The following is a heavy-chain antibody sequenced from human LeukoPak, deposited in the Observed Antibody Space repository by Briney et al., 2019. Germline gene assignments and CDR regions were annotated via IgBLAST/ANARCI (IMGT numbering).Heavy chain of an antibody. V-gene: IGHV1-8*01. CDR1: GYTFTSYD. J-gene: IGHJ5*02. D-gene: IGHD6-13*01. Sequence: GASVKVSCKASGYTFTSYDINWVRQATGQGLEWMGWMNPNSGNTGYAQKFQGRVTMTRNTSISTAYMELSSLRSEDTAVYYCARQSAVPYNWFDPWGQGTLVTVSS. CDR2: MNPNSGNT. CDR3: ARQSAVPYNWFDP.